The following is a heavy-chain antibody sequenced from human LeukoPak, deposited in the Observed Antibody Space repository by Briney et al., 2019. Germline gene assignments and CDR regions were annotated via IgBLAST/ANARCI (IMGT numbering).Heavy chain of an antibody. Sequence: SETLSLTCAVYGGPFSDYYWSWIRQPPGKGLEWIGEINHSGSTNYNPSLKSRVTISVDTSKNQFSLTLSSVTAADTAVYYCARDQVVMITFGGVIEQRYYGMDVWGQGTTVTVSS. D-gene: IGHD3-16*02. J-gene: IGHJ6*02. V-gene: IGHV4-34*01. CDR1: GGPFSDYY. CDR2: INHSGST. CDR3: ARDQVVMITFGGVIEQRYYGMDV.